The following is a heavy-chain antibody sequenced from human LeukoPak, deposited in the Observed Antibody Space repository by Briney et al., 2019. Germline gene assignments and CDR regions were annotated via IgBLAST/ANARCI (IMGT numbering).Heavy chain of an antibody. CDR1: GGSISGYY. V-gene: IGHV4-59*01. J-gene: IGHJ4*02. Sequence: KPSETLSLTCSVSGGSISGYYWSWIRQPPAKGLEWIGYIYHSGSTNYNPPLKSRVTISVDTSRNQFSLRLSYVTAADTAVYYCARADYGGNRFDYWGRGTLVTVSS. CDR2: IYHSGST. CDR3: ARADYGGNRFDY. D-gene: IGHD4-23*01.